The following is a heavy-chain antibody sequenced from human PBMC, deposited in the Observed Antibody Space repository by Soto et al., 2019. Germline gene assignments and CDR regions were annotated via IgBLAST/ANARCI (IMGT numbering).Heavy chain of an antibody. J-gene: IGHJ6*02. V-gene: IGHV1-69*13. CDR3: ARVRAADYYGSGSYSYGMDV. Sequence: SVKVSCKASGGTFSSYAISWVRQAPGQGLEWMGGIIPIFGTANYAQKFQGRVTITADESTSTAYMELSSLRSEDTAVYYCARVRAADYYGSGSYSYGMDVWGQGTTVTVSS. CDR2: IIPIFGTA. CDR1: GGTFSSYA. D-gene: IGHD3-10*01.